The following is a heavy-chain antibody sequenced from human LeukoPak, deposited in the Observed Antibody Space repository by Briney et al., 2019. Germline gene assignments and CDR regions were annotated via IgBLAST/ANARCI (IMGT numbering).Heavy chain of an antibody. D-gene: IGHD3-22*01. CDR3: AKEMSTMIVVVIGAFDI. CDR2: ISSRGGTT. J-gene: IGHJ3*02. CDR1: GFTFGSHA. Sequence: GGSLRLSCAASGFTFGSHAMSWVRQAPGKGLEWVSAISSRGGTTYYADSVKGRFTISRDNSKNTLYLQMNSLRAEDTAVYYCAKEMSTMIVVVIGAFDIWGQGTMVTVSS. V-gene: IGHV3-23*01.